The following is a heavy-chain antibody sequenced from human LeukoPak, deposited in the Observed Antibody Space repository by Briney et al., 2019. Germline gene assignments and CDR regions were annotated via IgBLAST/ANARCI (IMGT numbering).Heavy chain of an antibody. CDR2: ISYDGSNK. J-gene: IGHJ4*02. D-gene: IGHD2-2*01. CDR3: ARVGTYCSSTSCRHFDY. V-gene: IGHV3-30*19. CDR1: GFTFSSYG. Sequence: PGGSLRLSCAASGFTFSSYGMHWVRQAPGKGLEWVAVISYDGSNKYYADSVKGRFTISRDNSKNTLYLQMNSLRAEDTAVYYCARVGTYCSSTSCRHFDYWGQGTLVTVSS.